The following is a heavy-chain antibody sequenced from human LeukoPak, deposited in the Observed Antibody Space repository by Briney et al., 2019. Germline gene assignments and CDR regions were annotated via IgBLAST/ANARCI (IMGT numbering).Heavy chain of an antibody. D-gene: IGHD6-6*01. Sequence: GESLKISCKGSGYSFTSYWIGWVRQLPGQGLEWMGIIYPGDSDTRYSPSFQGQVTISADKSTSTASLQWSSLKASDTAMYYCARPGGSSSSNWFDPWGQGTLVTVSS. V-gene: IGHV5-51*01. CDR2: IYPGDSDT. CDR3: ARPGGSSSSNWFDP. J-gene: IGHJ5*02. CDR1: GYSFTSYW.